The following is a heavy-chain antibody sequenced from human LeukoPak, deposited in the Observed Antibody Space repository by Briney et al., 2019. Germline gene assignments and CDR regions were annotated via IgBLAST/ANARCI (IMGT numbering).Heavy chain of an antibody. CDR1: GFTFSSHS. D-gene: IGHD3-9*01. CDR2: ICSSSSYI. Sequence: PGRSLRLSCAASGFTFSSHSMNWVRQAPGKGLEWVSPICSSSSYIYYADSVKGRFTISRDNAKNSLYLQMNSLRAEDTAVYYCARDGAAPLYFDWLSIYGMDVWGQGTTVTVSS. CDR3: ARDGAAPLYFDWLSIYGMDV. V-gene: IGHV3-21*01. J-gene: IGHJ6*02.